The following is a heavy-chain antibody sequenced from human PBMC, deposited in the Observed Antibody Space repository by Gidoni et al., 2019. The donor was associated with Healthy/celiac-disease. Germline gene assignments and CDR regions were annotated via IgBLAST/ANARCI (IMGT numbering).Heavy chain of an antibody. J-gene: IGHJ6*02. Sequence: QVQLVQSGAEVKKPGSSVQVSCKASGGTFSSYAIRWVRQAPGQGLEWMGVIIPIFGTANYAQKFQGRVTITADESTSTAYMELSSLRSEDTAVYYCAREKAAAGRVYYYYYGMDVWGQGTTVTVSS. V-gene: IGHV1-69*01. CDR2: IIPIFGTA. CDR1: GGTFSSYA. CDR3: AREKAAAGRVYYYYYGMDV. D-gene: IGHD6-13*01.